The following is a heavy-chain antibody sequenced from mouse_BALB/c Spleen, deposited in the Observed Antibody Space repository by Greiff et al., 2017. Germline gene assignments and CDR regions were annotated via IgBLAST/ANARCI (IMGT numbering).Heavy chain of an antibody. CDR2: ISSGSSTI. Sequence: EVKLVESGGGLVQPGGSRKLSCAASGFTFSSFGMHWVRQAPEKGLEWVAYISSGSSTIYYADTVKGRFTISRDNPKNTLFLQMTSLRSEDTAMYYCARGDGLHWYFDVWGAGTTVTVSS. CDR3: ARGDGLHWYFDV. D-gene: IGHD1-2*01. J-gene: IGHJ1*01. CDR1: GFTFSSFG. V-gene: IGHV5-17*02.